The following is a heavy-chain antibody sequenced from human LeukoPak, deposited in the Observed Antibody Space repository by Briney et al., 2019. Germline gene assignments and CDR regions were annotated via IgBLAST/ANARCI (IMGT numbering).Heavy chain of an antibody. V-gene: IGHV3-23*01. Sequence: PGGSLRLSCAASGFTFSSYAMSWVRQAPGKGLEWVSAISGSGGSTYYADSVKGRFTISRDNSKNTLYLQMNSLRAEDTAVYYCAKDRSSSWYAINYYYYGMDVWGQGTTVTVSS. CDR3: AKDRSSSWYAINYYYYGMDV. CDR1: GFTFSSYA. D-gene: IGHD6-13*01. CDR2: ISGSGGST. J-gene: IGHJ6*02.